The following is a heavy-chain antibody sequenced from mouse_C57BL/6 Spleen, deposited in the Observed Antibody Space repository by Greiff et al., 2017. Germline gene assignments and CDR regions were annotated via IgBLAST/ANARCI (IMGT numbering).Heavy chain of an antibody. V-gene: IGHV1-55*01. CDR2: IYPGSGST. D-gene: IGHD2-12*01. Sequence: QVQLKQPGAELVKPGASVKMSCKASGYTFTSYWITWVKQRPGQGLEWIGDIYPGSGSTNYNEKFKSKATLTVDTSSSTAYMQLSSLTSEDSAVYYCARSLLYPSHWYFDVWGTGTTVTVSS. CDR3: ARSLLYPSHWYFDV. CDR1: GYTFTSYW. J-gene: IGHJ1*03.